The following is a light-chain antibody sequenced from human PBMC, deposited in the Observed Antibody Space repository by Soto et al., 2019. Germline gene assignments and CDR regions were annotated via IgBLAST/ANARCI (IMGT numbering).Light chain of an antibody. CDR1: QSVFNNH. CDR3: QQYGSSPTT. J-gene: IGKJ1*01. CDR2: GAS. V-gene: IGKV3-20*01. Sequence: EIVLTQSPGTLSVSPGETATLSCRASQSVFNNHIGWYQQKPGQAPRRLTFGASFRATGIPDRFSGSGSGTDFTLTISRLEPEDFAVYYCQQYGSSPTTFGQGTKVDIK.